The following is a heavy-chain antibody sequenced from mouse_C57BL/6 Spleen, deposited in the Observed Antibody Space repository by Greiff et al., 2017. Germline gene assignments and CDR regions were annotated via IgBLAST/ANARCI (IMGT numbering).Heavy chain of an antibody. CDR1: GYTFTSYW. D-gene: IGHD2-3*01. CDR2: IYPGNSNT. J-gene: IGHJ3*01. CDR3: TREDGYWVAY. Sequence: VQLQQSGTVLARPGASVKMSCKPSGYTFTSYWMHWVKQRPGQGLEWIGAIYPGNSNTSYNQKFKGKAKLTAVTSASTAYMELSRLTKGDSAVYYCTREDGYWVAYGGQGTLVTVSA. V-gene: IGHV1-5*01.